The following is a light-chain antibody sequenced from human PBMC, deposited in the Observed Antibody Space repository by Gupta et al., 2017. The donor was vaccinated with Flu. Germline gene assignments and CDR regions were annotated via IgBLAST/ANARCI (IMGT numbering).Light chain of an antibody. CDR3: QQTYTTPIT. V-gene: IGKV1-39*01. J-gene: IGKJ5*01. Sequence: DIQMTQSPSSLSASVGDRVTITCRASQNIRSSVNWYQQKAGRATNVLIYTASRLQSGVPSRFSGSGSGTDFTLTISSLQPEDFATYYCQQTYTTPITFGQGTRLEIK. CDR2: TAS. CDR1: QNIRSS.